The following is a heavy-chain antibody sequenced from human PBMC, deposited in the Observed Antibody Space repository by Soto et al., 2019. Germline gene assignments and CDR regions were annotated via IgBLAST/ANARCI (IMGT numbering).Heavy chain of an antibody. CDR1: GFTVSSNY. D-gene: IGHD4-17*01. CDR3: ARTTTVTLYYYYYYMDV. J-gene: IGHJ6*03. CDR2: IYSGGST. Sequence: TGGSLRLSYAASGFTVSSNYMSWVRQAPGKGLEWVSVIYSGGSTYYADSVKGRFTISRDNSKNTLYLQMNSLRAEDTAVYYCARTTTVTLYYYYYYMDVWGKGTTVTVSS. V-gene: IGHV3-66*01.